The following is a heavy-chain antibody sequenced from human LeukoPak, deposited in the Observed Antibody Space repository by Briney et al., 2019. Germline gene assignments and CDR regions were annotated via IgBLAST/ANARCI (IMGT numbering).Heavy chain of an antibody. Sequence: ASVKVSCKASGYTFTSYDINWVRQATGQGLEWMGWMNPNSGNTGYAQKFQGRVTMTRNTSISTAYMELSSLRSEDTAVYYCARVPVTEALRYFDWLSRSPGIYYYYYYMDVWGKGTTVTVSS. J-gene: IGHJ6*03. CDR2: MNPNSGNT. V-gene: IGHV1-8*01. D-gene: IGHD3-9*01. CDR3: ARVPVTEALRYFDWLSRSPGIYYYYYYMDV. CDR1: GYTFTSYD.